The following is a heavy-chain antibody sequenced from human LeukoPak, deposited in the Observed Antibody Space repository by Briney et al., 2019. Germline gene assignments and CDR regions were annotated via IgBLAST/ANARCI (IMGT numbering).Heavy chain of an antibody. V-gene: IGHV3-30*02. Sequence: GGSLRLSCAASKFIFSDYGMHWVRQAPGKGLEWVAFIWYDGSDEYYADSVKGRFTISRDNSKNTLYLQMNSLRAEDTAVYYCVRGHNSFDMWGQGTMVTVSS. CDR1: KFIFSDYG. CDR2: IWYDGSDE. CDR3: VRGHNSFDM. D-gene: IGHD5-24*01. J-gene: IGHJ3*02.